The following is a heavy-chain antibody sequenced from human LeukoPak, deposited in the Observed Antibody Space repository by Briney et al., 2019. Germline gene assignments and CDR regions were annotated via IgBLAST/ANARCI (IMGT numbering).Heavy chain of an antibody. D-gene: IGHD3-16*01. Sequence: ASVKVSCKTSGYTFTSYDINWVRQATGQGLEWMGYMSPNGGNTGYAQKFQGRVTMTRNTSINTAYMELSSLRSEDTAVYYCARGMTQCMDVWGKGTTVTVSS. CDR2: MSPNGGNT. CDR3: ARGMTQCMDV. V-gene: IGHV1-8*01. J-gene: IGHJ6*03. CDR1: GYTFTSYD.